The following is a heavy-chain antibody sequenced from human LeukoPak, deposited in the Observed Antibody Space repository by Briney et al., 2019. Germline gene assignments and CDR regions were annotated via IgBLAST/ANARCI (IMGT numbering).Heavy chain of an antibody. CDR3: AREGAGGYDY. J-gene: IGHJ4*02. D-gene: IGHD3-16*01. V-gene: IGHV3-74*01. CDR2: VNRDGSST. Sequence: TGGSLRLSCAASGFTFSSYWMHWVRQAPGKGLVWVSRVNRDGSSTDYAASVKGRFTISRDNAKSTLFLQMNSLRAEDTAVYYCAREGAGGYDYWGQGTLVTVSS. CDR1: GFTFSSYW.